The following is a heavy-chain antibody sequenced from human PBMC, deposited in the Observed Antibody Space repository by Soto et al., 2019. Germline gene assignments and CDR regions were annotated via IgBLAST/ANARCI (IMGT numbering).Heavy chain of an antibody. CDR2: LYYSGST. CDR3: ARCAILIGSETGHYYYGMDD. V-gene: IGHV4-31*03. J-gene: IGHJ6*02. CDR1: GGSISSGGYY. D-gene: IGHD3-9*01. Sequence: QVQLQESGPGLVKPSRTLSLTCTVSGGSISSGGYYWSWIRQHPGKGLEWIGYLYYSGSTYYNPSLKSRVTISVDTSKNLSSLKLSAVTAADTAVYYCARCAILIGSETGHYYYGMDDWGQGTTVTVSS.